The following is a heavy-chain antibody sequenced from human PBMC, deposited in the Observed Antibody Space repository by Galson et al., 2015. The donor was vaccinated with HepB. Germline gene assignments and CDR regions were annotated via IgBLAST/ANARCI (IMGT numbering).Heavy chain of an antibody. CDR3: ARIGGRQSMLYSGWTSLFDP. CDR2: VKSDGSNT. Sequence: SLRLSCAASGFTFSTYWMSWVRQAPGKGLEWVATVKSDGSNTFYVDSVKGRFTISRDNAKDSLYLQINSLRAEDTAVYYCARIGGRQSMLYSGWTSLFDPWGQGALVTVSS. CDR1: GFTFSTYW. J-gene: IGHJ5*02. V-gene: IGHV3-7*01. D-gene: IGHD2-8*01.